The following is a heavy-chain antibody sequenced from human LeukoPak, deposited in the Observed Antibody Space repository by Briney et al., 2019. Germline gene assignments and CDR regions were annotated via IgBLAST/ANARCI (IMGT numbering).Heavy chain of an antibody. D-gene: IGHD4-23*01. V-gene: IGHV4-39*07. CDR3: ARALTTVAYVSNGFDI. Sequence: SETLSLTCTVSGGSIRSSTYYWGWIRQPPGKGLQWIGSLYYNGSIYYNPSLKSRVTMSLDMSKNQFSLKLTSAPAADTAMYYCARALTTVAYVSNGFDIRGQGAMVTVSS. J-gene: IGHJ3*02. CDR1: GGSIRSSTYY. CDR2: LYYNGSI.